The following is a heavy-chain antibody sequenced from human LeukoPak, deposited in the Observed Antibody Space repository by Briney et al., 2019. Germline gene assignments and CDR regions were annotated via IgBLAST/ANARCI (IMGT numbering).Heavy chain of an antibody. CDR2: ISSSSSYR. CDR1: GFTFSGYS. CDR3: MSYAGRSDDY. D-gene: IGHD3-16*01. V-gene: IGHV3-21*01. Sequence: GGSLRLSCAASGFTFSGYSMNWVRQAPGKGLEWVSPISSSSSYRYYADSVKGRFTISRDNAKNSLHLQMNSLRAEDTAVYYCMSYAGRSDDYWGQGTLVTVSS. J-gene: IGHJ4*02.